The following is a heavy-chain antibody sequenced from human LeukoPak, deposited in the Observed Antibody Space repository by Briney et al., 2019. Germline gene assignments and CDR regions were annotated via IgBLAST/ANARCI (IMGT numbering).Heavy chain of an antibody. D-gene: IGHD2-15*01. CDR1: GFSFSAYW. V-gene: IGHV3-7*01. CDR2: INPAGSET. J-gene: IGHJ4*02. CDR3: ARFGYVAAVDV. Sequence: GGSLRLSCAASGFSFSAYWMTWVRQAPGTGLEWVANINPAGSETYYVDPVKGRFSISRDNAKNLVYLQMNSLRAEDTAVYHCARFGYVAAVDVWGQGTPVAVSS.